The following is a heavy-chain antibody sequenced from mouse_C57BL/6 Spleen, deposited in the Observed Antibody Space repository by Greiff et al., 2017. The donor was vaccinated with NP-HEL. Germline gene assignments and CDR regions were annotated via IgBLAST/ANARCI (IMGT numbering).Heavy chain of an antibody. J-gene: IGHJ2*01. V-gene: IGHV1-82*01. CDR2: TYPGDGDT. CDR3: ARSRDAPDY. CDR1: GYAFSSTW. D-gene: IGHD3-3*01. Sequence: LVGSGPELVKPGASVKISCKASGYAFSSTWMKWVKQRPGKGLVWIGRTYPGDGDTNYNGKFKGKATLTADKSSSTAYMQPSSLTSEDSAVYFCARSRDAPDYWGQGTTLTVSS.